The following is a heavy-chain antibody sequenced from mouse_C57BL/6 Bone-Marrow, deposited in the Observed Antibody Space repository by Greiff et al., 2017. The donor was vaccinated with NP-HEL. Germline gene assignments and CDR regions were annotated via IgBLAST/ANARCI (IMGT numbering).Heavy chain of an antibody. CDR1: GYAFSSSW. V-gene: IGHV1-82*01. J-gene: IGHJ4*01. D-gene: IGHD3-3*01. Sequence: QVQLKESGPELVKPGASVKISCKASGYAFSSSWMNWVKQRPGKGLEWIGRIYPGDGDTNYNGKFKGKATLTADKSSSTAYMQLSSLTSEDSAVYFCARRGWTLYYYARDYWGQGTSVTVSS. CDR3: ARRGWTLYYYARDY. CDR2: IYPGDGDT.